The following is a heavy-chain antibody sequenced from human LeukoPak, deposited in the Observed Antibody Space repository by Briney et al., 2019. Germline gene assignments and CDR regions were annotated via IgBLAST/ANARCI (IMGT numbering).Heavy chain of an antibody. CDR3: ARESPRCSGGSCYPWFDP. D-gene: IGHD2-15*01. CDR1: GGSISSGDYY. V-gene: IGHV4-30-4*08. J-gene: IGHJ5*02. CDR2: IYYSGST. Sequence: PSQTLSLTCTVSGGSISSGDYYWSWIRQPPWKGLEWIGYIYYSGSTYYNPSLKSRVTISVDTSKNQFSLKLSSVTAADTAVYYCARESPRCSGGSCYPWFDPWGQGTLVTVSS.